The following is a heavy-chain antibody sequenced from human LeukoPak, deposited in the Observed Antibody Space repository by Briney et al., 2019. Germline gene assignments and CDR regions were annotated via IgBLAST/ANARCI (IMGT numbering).Heavy chain of an antibody. V-gene: IGHV3-23*01. CDR3: ARDLIYGGEAYFDY. D-gene: IGHD4-23*01. J-gene: IGHJ4*02. CDR1: GFTFSSYA. Sequence: PGGSLRLSCAASGFTFSSYAMSWVRQAPGKGLEWVSAISGSGGSTYYADSVKGRFTISRDNAKNTLYLQMNSLRAEDTAVYYCARDLIYGGEAYFDYWGQGTLVTVSS. CDR2: ISGSGGST.